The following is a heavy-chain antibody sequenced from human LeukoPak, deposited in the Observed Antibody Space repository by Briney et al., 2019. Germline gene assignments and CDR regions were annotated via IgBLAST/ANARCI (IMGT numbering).Heavy chain of an antibody. J-gene: IGHJ5*02. V-gene: IGHV1-8*03. CDR2: MNPNSGHT. CDR1: GYTFTGYY. CDR3: ARAFLPIPGLANCFDP. Sequence: ASVKVSCKASGYTFTGYYMHWVRQAPGQGLEWMGWMNPNSGHTGYAQKFQGRVTITRNTSISTAYMELSSLRSEDTAVYYCARAFLPIPGLANCFDPWGQGTLVTVSS.